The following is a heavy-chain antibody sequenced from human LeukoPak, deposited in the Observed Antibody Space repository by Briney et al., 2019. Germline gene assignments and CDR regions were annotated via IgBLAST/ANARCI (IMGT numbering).Heavy chain of an antibody. V-gene: IGHV1-2*02. CDR1: GYTFTCYY. Sequence: GASVKVSCKASGYTFTCYYMHWVRQAPGQGLEWMGWINPNSGGTNYAQKLQGRVTMTTDTSTSTAYMELRSLRSDDTAVYYCARVETYYYDSSGSYDYWGQGTLVTVSS. CDR3: ARVETYYYDSSGSYDY. CDR2: INPNSGGT. J-gene: IGHJ4*02. D-gene: IGHD3-22*01.